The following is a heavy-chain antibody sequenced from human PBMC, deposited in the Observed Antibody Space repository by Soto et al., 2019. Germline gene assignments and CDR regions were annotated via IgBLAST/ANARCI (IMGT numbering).Heavy chain of an antibody. CDR2: ISYDGSNK. V-gene: IGHV3-30*18. CDR3: AKDLLSGAMDPYYYYYGMDV. J-gene: IGHJ6*02. Sequence: GGSLRLSCAASGFTFSSYGMHWVRQAPGKGLEWVAVISYDGSNKYYADSVKGRFTISRDNSKNTLYLQMNSLRAEDTAVYYCAKDLLSGAMDPYYYYYGMDVWGQGTTVTVSS. CDR1: GFTFSSYG. D-gene: IGHD5-18*01.